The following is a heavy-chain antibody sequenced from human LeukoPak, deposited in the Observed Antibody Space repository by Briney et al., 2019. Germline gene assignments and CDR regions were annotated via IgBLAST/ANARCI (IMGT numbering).Heavy chain of an antibody. J-gene: IGHJ4*02. V-gene: IGHV1-18*01. CDR2: ISAYNGNT. Sequence: ASVKVSCKASGYTFTSYGISWVRQAPGQGLEWMGWISAYNGNTNYAQKLQGRVTMTTDTSTSTAYMELRSLRSDDTAVYYCARFLEDGDYWDPSFDYWGQGTLVTVSS. CDR3: ARFLEDGDYWDPSFDY. CDR1: GYTFTSYG. D-gene: IGHD4-17*01.